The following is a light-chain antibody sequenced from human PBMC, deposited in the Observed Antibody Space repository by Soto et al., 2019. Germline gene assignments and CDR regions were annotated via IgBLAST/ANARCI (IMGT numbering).Light chain of an antibody. J-gene: IGKJ1*01. V-gene: IGKV3-20*01. Sequence: EIVLTQSPGTLSLSPGERATLSCRASQSVSSMHLAWYQQKPGQAPRLLIYGASSRATGIPDRFSGSGSVTDFKLTISRLETEDIAVYYCHQAYRSPLTFGQRTKVEIE. CDR3: HQAYRSPLT. CDR2: GAS. CDR1: QSVSSMH.